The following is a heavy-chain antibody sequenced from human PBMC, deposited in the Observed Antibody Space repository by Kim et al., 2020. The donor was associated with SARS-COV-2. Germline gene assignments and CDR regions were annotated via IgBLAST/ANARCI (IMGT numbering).Heavy chain of an antibody. D-gene: IGHD2-2*01. Sequence: SETLSLTCTVSGGSISSGYYYWIWIRQPTGKDLVWIGNIYYSGSTYYNPSLKSRVTISVDTSKNQFYLKLISVTAADTAVYYCARALREGCSSSSCYTPYWYFDLWGRGTLVTVSS. CDR1: GGSISSGYYY. CDR2: IYYSGST. J-gene: IGHJ2*01. V-gene: IGHV4-30-4*01. CDR3: ARALREGCSSSSCYTPYWYFDL.